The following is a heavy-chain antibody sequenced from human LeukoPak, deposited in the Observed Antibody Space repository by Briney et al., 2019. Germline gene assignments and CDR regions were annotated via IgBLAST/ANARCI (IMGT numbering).Heavy chain of an antibody. V-gene: IGHV4-59*08. Sequence: SETLSLTCSVSGGSISSLYWSWIRQPPGKGLEWIGYIYYTGSTNYNPSLKSRVTMLVDMSKNQFSLRLSSVTAADTAVYYCARHRAYSSSSPFDYWGQGTLVTVSS. CDR3: ARHRAYSSSSPFDY. D-gene: IGHD6-6*01. CDR2: IYYTGST. J-gene: IGHJ4*02. CDR1: GGSISSLY.